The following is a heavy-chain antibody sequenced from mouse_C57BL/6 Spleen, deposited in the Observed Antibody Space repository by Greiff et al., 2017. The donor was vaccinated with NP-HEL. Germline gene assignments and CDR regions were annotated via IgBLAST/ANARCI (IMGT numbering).Heavy chain of an antibody. CDR1: GYTFTDYN. Sequence: VQLKESGPELVKPGASVKIPCKASGYTFTDYNMDWVKQSHGKSLEWIGDINPNNGGTIYNQKFKGKATLTVDKSSSTAYMELRSLTSEDTAVYYCARPHYYGSSLAYWGQGTLVTVSA. V-gene: IGHV1-18*01. J-gene: IGHJ3*01. CDR3: ARPHYYGSSLAY. CDR2: INPNNGGT. D-gene: IGHD1-1*01.